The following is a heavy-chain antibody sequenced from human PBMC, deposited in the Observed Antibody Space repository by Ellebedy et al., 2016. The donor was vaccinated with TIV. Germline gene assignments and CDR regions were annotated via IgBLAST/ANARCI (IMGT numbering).Heavy chain of an antibody. Sequence: PGGSLRLSCAAPGFTVSSNYMSWARKAPGKGLEWVSVIYSGGSTTYADSVRGRFSMSRDNAKNTVYLHMYSLRAEDTAVYHCAALKIVSIFDHFDVWGQGTTVTVSS. D-gene: IGHD3-3*02. CDR3: AALKIVSIFDHFDV. V-gene: IGHV3-66*01. CDR1: GFTVSSNY. CDR2: IYSGGST. J-gene: IGHJ3*01.